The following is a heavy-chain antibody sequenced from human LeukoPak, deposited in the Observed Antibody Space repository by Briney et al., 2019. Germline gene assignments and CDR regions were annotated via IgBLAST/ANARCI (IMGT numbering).Heavy chain of an antibody. D-gene: IGHD3-3*01. J-gene: IGHJ5*02. CDR2: ISGSGGST. CDR1: GFTFSSYA. CDR3: AKLGDVRFSSS. Sequence: GWSLRLSCAASGFTFSSYAMSWVRQTPGKGLEWVSAISGSGGSTYYADSVKGRFTISRDNSKNTLYLQMNSLRAEDTAVHYCAKLGDVRFSSSWGQGTLVTVSS. V-gene: IGHV3-23*01.